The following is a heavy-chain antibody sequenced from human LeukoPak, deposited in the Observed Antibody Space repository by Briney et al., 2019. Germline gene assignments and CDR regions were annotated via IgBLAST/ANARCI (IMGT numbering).Heavy chain of an antibody. V-gene: IGHV3-66*02. CDR3: ASGVYCGGDCMGAFDI. Sequence: GGSLRLSCAASGFTVSINYMSWVRQAPGKGLEWVSVIYSGGSTYYADSVKGRFTISRDNSKNTLYLQMNSLRAEDTAVYYCASGVYCGGDCMGAFDIWGQGTMVTVSS. CDR2: IYSGGST. D-gene: IGHD2-21*02. CDR1: GFTVSINY. J-gene: IGHJ3*02.